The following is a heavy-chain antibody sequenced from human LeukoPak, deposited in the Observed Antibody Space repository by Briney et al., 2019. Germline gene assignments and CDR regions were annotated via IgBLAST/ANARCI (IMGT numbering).Heavy chain of an antibody. D-gene: IGHD3-3*01. V-gene: IGHV3-74*01. Sequence: GGSLRLSCAASGFTFSSYWMHWVRQAPGKGLVWVSRINSDGSSTSYADSVKGRFTISRDNAKNTLYLQMNSLRAEDAAVYYCAREQANSYYDFWSGQNSLLDYWGQGTLVTVSS. CDR1: GFTFSSYW. J-gene: IGHJ4*02. CDR3: AREQANSYYDFWSGQNSLLDY. CDR2: INSDGSST.